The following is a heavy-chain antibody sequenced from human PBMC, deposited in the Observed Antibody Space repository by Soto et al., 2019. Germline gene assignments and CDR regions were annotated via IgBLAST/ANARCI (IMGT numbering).Heavy chain of an antibody. J-gene: IGHJ4*02. CDR2: IYWDDDK. Sequence: KESGPTLVKPTQTLTLTCTFSGFSLTTDGVAVAWIRQPPGKALEWLALIYWDDDKRYSPSLETRLTITGASSKTQVVLSLTNMAPGDTGTYFCAHKPGRGACGSCGYFDYWGPGALVTVSS. V-gene: IGHV2-5*02. CDR1: GFSLTTDGVA. CDR3: AHKPGRGACGSCGYFDY. D-gene: IGHD2-21*01.